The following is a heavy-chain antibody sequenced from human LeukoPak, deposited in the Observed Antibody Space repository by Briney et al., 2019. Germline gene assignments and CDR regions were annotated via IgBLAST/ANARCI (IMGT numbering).Heavy chain of an antibody. J-gene: IGHJ3*02. V-gene: IGHV1-69*13. Sequence: SVKVSCKASGGTFSSYAISWVRQAPGQGLEGMGGIIPIFGTANYAQKFQGRATITADESTSTAYMELSGLRSEDTAVYYCGVGATPDAFDIWGQGTMVTVSS. CDR1: GGTFSSYA. CDR2: IIPIFGTA. CDR3: GVGATPDAFDI. D-gene: IGHD1-26*01.